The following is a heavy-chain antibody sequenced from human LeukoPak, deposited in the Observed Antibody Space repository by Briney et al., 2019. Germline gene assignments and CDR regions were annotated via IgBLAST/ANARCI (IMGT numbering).Heavy chain of an antibody. J-gene: IGHJ4*02. CDR3: ARDMYYYDSSCDY. CDR2: IWYDGSNK. V-gene: IGHV3-33*01. CDR1: GFTFSSYG. Sequence: GRSLRLSCAASGFTFSSYGMHWVRQAPGKGLEWVAVIWYDGSNKYYADSVKGRFTISRDNSKNTLYLQMNSLRAEDTAVYYCARDMYYYDSSCDYWGQGTLVTVPS. D-gene: IGHD3-22*01.